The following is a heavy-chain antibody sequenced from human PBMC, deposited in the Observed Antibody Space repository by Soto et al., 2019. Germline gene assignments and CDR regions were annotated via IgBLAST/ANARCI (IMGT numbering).Heavy chain of an antibody. CDR3: VKGGWLDF. V-gene: IGHV3-23*01. D-gene: IGHD3-16*01. J-gene: IGHJ5*01. Sequence: EVQLLESGGGLVQPGGSLRLSCAASGFPFSTFEMSWVRQAPGTGLEWVSFISDDGSRTYYADAVKGRFTISRDNSKHTLYLQMNSLTAEDTAVYACVKGGWLDFWGQGSPVTVSS. CDR1: GFPFSTFE. CDR2: ISDDGSRT.